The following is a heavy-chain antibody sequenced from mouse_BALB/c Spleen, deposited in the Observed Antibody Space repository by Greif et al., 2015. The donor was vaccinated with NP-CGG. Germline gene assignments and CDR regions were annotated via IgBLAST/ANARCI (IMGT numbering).Heavy chain of an antibody. J-gene: IGHJ4*01. D-gene: IGHD1-1*01. V-gene: IGHV5-4*02. CDR2: ISDGGSYT. CDR1: GFTFSDYY. Sequence: DVKLVESGGGLVKPGGSLKLSCAASGFTFSDYYMYWVRQTPEKRLEWVATISDGGSYTYYPDSVKGRFTISRDNAKNNLYLQMSSLKSEDTAMYYCARAGIYYYGSREREGYAMDYWGQGTSVTVSS. CDR3: ARAGIYYYGSREREGYAMDY.